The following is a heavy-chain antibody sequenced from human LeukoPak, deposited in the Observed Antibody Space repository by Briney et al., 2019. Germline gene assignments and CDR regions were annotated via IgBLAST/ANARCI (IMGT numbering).Heavy chain of an antibody. D-gene: IGHD1-7*01. CDR3: AKDSTWNYEGDMDV. CDR1: GYTFTSYG. CDR2: ISAYNGNT. V-gene: IGHV1-18*01. J-gene: IGHJ6*03. Sequence: ASVKVSCKASGYTFTSYGISWVRQAPGQGLEWMGWISAYNGNTNYAQKLQGRVTMTTDTSTSTAYMELRSLRVDDTAVYYCAKDSTWNYEGDMDVWGKGTTVTVSS.